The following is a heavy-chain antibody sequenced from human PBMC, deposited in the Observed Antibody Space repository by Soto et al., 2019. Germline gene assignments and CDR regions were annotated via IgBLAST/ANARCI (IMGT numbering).Heavy chain of an antibody. D-gene: IGHD1-26*01. CDR2: IIPILGIA. Sequence: QVQLVQSGAEVKKPGSSVKVSCKASGGTFSSYTISWVRQAPGQGLEWMGRIIPILGIANYAQKFQGRVTXIADKSTSTAYMELSSLRSEDTAVYYCARGHTRDPGWGQGTLVTVSS. CDR1: GGTFSSYT. CDR3: ARGHTRDPG. V-gene: IGHV1-69*02. J-gene: IGHJ4*02.